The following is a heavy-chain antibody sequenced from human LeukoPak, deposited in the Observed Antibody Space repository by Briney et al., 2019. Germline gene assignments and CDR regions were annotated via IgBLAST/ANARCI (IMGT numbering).Heavy chain of an antibody. J-gene: IGHJ4*02. CDR2: ISGSGGST. Sequence: GGSLRLSCAASGFTFSSDAMSWVRQAPGKGLEWVSAISGSGGSTYYADSVKGRFTISRDSSKNTLYLQMNSLRTEDTAVYYCAKGPSSSWPYYFDYWGQGTLVTVSS. CDR1: GFTFSSDA. CDR3: AKGPSSSWPYYFDY. V-gene: IGHV3-23*01. D-gene: IGHD6-13*01.